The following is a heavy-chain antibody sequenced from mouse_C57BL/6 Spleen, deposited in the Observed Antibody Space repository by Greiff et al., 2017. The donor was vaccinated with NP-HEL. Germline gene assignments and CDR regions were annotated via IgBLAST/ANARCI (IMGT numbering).Heavy chain of an antibody. CDR1: GYTFTSYW. V-gene: IGHV1-55*01. D-gene: IGHD2-4*01. J-gene: IGHJ1*03. Sequence: QVQLQQPGAELVKPGASVKMSCKASGYTFTSYWITWVKQRPGQGLEWIGDIYPGSGSTNYNEKFKSKATLTVDTSSSTAYMQLSSLTSEDSAVYYCARSRDYHWYFDVRGTGTTVTVSS. CDR3: ARSRDYHWYFDV. CDR2: IYPGSGST.